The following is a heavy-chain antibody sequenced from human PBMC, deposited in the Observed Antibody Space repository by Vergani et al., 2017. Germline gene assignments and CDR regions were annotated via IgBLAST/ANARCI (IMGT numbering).Heavy chain of an antibody. CDR3: ARVHLNGRFDP. Sequence: VQLVESGGGVVQPGRSLRLSCAASGFTFSSYGMHWVRQAPGKGLEWVSSISSSSSYIYYADSVKGRFTISRDNAKNSLYLQMNSLRAEDTAVYYCARVHLNGRFDPWGQGTLVTVSS. V-gene: IGHV3-21*01. CDR2: ISSSSSYI. CDR1: GFTFSSYG. J-gene: IGHJ5*02. D-gene: IGHD3-10*01.